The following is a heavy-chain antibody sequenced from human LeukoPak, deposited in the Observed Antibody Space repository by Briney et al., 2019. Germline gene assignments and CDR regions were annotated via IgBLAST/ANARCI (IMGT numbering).Heavy chain of an antibody. D-gene: IGHD3-3*01. Sequence: PGGSLRLSCAASGFTFSSYYMHWVRQAPGKGLEWVAFIRYDGSNKYYADSVKGRFTISRDNSKITLYLQMNSLRAEDTAVYYCAKDHYDFWSGYRLYYYYYMDVWGKGTTVTVSS. CDR1: GFTFSSYY. J-gene: IGHJ6*03. V-gene: IGHV3-30*02. CDR2: IRYDGSNK. CDR3: AKDHYDFWSGYRLYYYYYMDV.